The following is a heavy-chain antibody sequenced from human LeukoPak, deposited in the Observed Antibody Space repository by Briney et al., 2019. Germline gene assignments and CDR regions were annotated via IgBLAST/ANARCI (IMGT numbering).Heavy chain of an antibody. V-gene: IGHV1-69*13. D-gene: IGHD5-18*01. Sequence: ASVKVSCKASGYTFTGYYMHWVRQAPGQGLEWMGGIIPIFGTANYAQKFQGRVTITADESTSTAYMELSSLRSEDTAVYYCARGGLQLWLYYFDYWGQGTLVTVSS. CDR3: ARGGLQLWLYYFDY. CDR1: GYTFTGYY. CDR2: IIPIFGTA. J-gene: IGHJ4*02.